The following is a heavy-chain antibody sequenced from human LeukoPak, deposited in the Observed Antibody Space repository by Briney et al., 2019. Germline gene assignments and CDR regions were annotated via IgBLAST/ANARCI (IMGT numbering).Heavy chain of an antibody. V-gene: IGHV3-9*01. D-gene: IGHD6-13*01. J-gene: IGHJ5*02. CDR1: GFTFDDYA. Sequence: GRSLRLSCAASGFTFDDYAMHWVRQAPGKGLEWVSGISWNSGSIGYADSVKGRFTISRDNAKNSLYLQMNSLRAEDTAVYYCEGSSSSTSWGQGTLVTVSS. CDR3: EGSSSSTS. CDR2: ISWNSGSI.